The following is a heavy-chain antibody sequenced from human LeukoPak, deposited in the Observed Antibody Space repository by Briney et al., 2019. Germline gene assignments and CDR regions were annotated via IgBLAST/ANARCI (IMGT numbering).Heavy chain of an antibody. D-gene: IGHD3-10*01. CDR2: INAGNGNT. V-gene: IGHV1-3*01. J-gene: IGHJ3*02. CDR1: GYTFTSYA. Sequence: GESLKISCKASGYTFTSYAMHWVRQAPGQRLEWMGWINAGNGNTKYSQKFQGRVTITRDTSASTAYMELSSLRSEDTAVYYCARFYGSGNDAFDIWGQGTMVTVSS. CDR3: ARFYGSGNDAFDI.